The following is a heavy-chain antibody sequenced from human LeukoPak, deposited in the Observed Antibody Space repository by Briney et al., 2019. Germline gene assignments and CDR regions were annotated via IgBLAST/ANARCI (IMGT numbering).Heavy chain of an antibody. V-gene: IGHV4-30-4*01. Sequence: SETLSLTCTVSGGSISSGDYYCSWIRQPPGKGLEWIGYIYYSGSTYYNPSLKSRVTISVDTSKNQFSLKLSSVTAADTAVYYCARAYSGYGLLFDYWGQGTLVTVSS. J-gene: IGHJ4*02. CDR2: IYYSGST. D-gene: IGHD5-12*01. CDR3: ARAYSGYGLLFDY. CDR1: GGSISSGDYY.